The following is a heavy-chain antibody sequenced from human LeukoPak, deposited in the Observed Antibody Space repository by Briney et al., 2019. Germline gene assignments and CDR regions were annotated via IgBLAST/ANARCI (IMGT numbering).Heavy chain of an antibody. D-gene: IGHD3-10*01. CDR1: GFRITNYN. CDR2: ISGSSRDI. V-gene: IGHV3-21*01. J-gene: IGHJ3*02. Sequence: GGSLRLSCAASGFRITNYNMNWVRQAPGKGLEWVSSISGSSRDIYYADSVKGRFTISRDNAKNSLYLQMNSLRAEDTAVYYCARESYGDASGSYHGEAFDTWGQGTMVTVSS. CDR3: ARESYGDASGSYHGEAFDT.